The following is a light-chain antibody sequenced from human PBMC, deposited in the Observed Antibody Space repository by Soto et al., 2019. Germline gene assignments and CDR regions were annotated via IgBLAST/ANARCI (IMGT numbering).Light chain of an antibody. V-gene: IGKV1-17*01. CDR2: AAS. CDR3: QQYNSYRT. J-gene: IGKJ1*01. Sequence: IQMTQSPSSLSASLGDRVTITCRASQDISNDLGWYQQKPGKAPNLLIYAASTLQSGVPSRFSGSGSGTEFTLTISSLQPDDFATYYCQQYNSYRTFGQGTKVDI. CDR1: QDISND.